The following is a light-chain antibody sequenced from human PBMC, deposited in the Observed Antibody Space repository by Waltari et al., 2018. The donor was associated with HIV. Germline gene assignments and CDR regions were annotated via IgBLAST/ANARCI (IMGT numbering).Light chain of an antibody. CDR3: SSYAGARGGV. Sequence: QSALTQPASVSESPGQSITISCSGTSSALGRYNLVSWYQQHPGKAPKLIIYDVNKPPSGVSNRFSGSKSGNTASLTISGLQAEDEADYYCSSYAGARGGVFGGGTKLTVL. V-gene: IGLV2-23*02. CDR2: DVN. J-gene: IGLJ2*01. CDR1: SSALGRYNL.